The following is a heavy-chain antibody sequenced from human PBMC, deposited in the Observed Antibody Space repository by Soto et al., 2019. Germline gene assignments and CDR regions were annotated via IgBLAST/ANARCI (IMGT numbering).Heavy chain of an antibody. CDR3: AKDDANCSGGSCFDY. Sequence: VQLVESGGGLVQPGRSLRLSCAASGFTFDDYAMHWVRQAPGKGLEWVSGISWNSGSIGYADSVKGRFTISRDNAKNSLYLQMNSLRAEDTALYYCAKDDANCSGGSCFDYWGQGTLVTVSS. D-gene: IGHD2-15*01. CDR2: ISWNSGSI. V-gene: IGHV3-9*01. CDR1: GFTFDDYA. J-gene: IGHJ4*02.